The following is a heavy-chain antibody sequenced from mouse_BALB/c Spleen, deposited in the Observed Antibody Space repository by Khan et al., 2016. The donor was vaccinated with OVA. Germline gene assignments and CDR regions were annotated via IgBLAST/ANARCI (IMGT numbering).Heavy chain of an antibody. CDR2: IWAGGST. J-gene: IGHJ2*01. CDR1: GFSLTSHG. CDR3: ARDREPDYFDY. Sequence: QVQLKESGPGLVAPSQSLSITCTVSGFSLTSHGVHWVRQPPGKGLEWLGVIWAGGSTNYNSALMSRLNISNDSSKSQVFLKMNSLQTDDTAMYYCARDREPDYFDYWGQGTTLTVSS. V-gene: IGHV2-9*02.